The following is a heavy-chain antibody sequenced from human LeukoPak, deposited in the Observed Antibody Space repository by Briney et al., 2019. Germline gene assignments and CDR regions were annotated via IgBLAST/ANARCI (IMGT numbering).Heavy chain of an antibody. CDR2: IYHSGST. CDR3: AREGRTMVRGVITSNFDY. V-gene: IGHV4-38-2*02. J-gene: IGHJ4*02. Sequence: SETLSLTCTVSGYSISSGYYWGWIRQPPGKGLEWIGSIYHSGSTYYNPSLKSRVTISVDTSKNQFSLKLSSVTAADTAVYYCAREGRTMVRGVITSNFDYWGQGTLVTVSS. D-gene: IGHD3-10*01. CDR1: GYSISSGYY.